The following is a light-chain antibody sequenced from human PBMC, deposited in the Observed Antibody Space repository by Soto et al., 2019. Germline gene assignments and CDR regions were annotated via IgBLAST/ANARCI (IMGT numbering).Light chain of an antibody. CDR2: DTS. CDR3: QQRSYWIT. Sequence: DIVLTQSPATLSLSPGQTATLSCRASQSVSRYLAWYQQRPGQAPRLLMHDTSIRATGTPARLSGSGSGTDFTLTISSLEPEDSAVYYCQQRSYWITFGQGTRLEIK. J-gene: IGKJ5*01. CDR1: QSVSRY. V-gene: IGKV3-11*01.